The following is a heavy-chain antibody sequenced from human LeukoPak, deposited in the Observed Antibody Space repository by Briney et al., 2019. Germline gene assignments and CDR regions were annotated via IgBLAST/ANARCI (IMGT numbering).Heavy chain of an antibody. D-gene: IGHD1-1*01. J-gene: IGHJ4*02. CDR3: ANVRYGY. V-gene: IGHV3-23*01. CDR2: VTGSGGTT. Sequence: PGGSLRLSCAASGFTFSSYAMSWVRQAPGKGLEWVSTVTGSGGTTYYADSVKGRFTISRDNSKNTLYLQMNSLRDEDTAVSYCANVRYGYWGQGTLVTVSS. CDR1: GFTFSSYA.